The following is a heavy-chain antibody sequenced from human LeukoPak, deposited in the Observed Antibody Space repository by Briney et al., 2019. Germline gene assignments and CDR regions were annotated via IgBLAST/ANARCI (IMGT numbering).Heavy chain of an antibody. D-gene: IGHD3-3*01. CDR3: TKRLSLRFDAFGI. J-gene: IGHJ3*02. Sequence: GGSLRLSCAASGFTLSNFAMTWVRQAPGKGPEWVSSISDIGPNTYYAASVKGRFTISRDTSKNTLYLRMNSLRAEDTAIYYCTKRLSLRFDAFGIWGPGTMVTVSS. CDR1: GFTLSNFA. V-gene: IGHV3-23*01. CDR2: ISDIGPNT.